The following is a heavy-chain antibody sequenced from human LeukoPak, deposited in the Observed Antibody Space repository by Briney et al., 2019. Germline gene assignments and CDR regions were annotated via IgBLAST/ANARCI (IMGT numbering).Heavy chain of an antibody. J-gene: IGHJ4*02. D-gene: IGHD6-19*01. CDR3: ARTVAAPGGFFDY. CDR2: ISYSGGT. V-gene: IGHV4-59*01. Sequence: PSETLSLTCTVSGGSISTYYWNWIRQPPGKGLEWIGYISYSGGTNYTPSLRSRVTISVDTSKNQFSLKLSSVTAADTAVYYCARTVAAPGGFFDYWGQGTLVTVSS. CDR1: GGSISTYY.